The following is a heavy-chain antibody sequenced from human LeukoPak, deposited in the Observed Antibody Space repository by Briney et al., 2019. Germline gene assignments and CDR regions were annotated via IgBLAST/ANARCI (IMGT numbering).Heavy chain of an antibody. V-gene: IGHV3-53*01. CDR1: GFTVSSNY. CDR2: IYSGGST. Sequence: GGSLRLSCAASGFTVSSNYMSWVRQAPGKGLEWVSVIYSGGSTYYADSVKGRFTISRDNSKNTLYLQMNSLRAKDTAVYYCAIGGYSYGCAKRYFDYWGQGTLVTVSS. D-gene: IGHD5-18*01. J-gene: IGHJ4*02. CDR3: AIGGYSYGCAKRYFDY.